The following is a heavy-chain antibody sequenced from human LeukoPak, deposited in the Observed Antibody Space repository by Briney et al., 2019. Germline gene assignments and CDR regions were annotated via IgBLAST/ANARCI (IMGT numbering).Heavy chain of an antibody. J-gene: IGHJ3*02. D-gene: IGHD4-17*01. CDR3: AKPDYGDFLDAFDI. CDR1: GFTFSSYA. V-gene: IGHV3-23*01. CDR2: VGGRGDST. Sequence: PGGSLRLSRAASGFTFSSYAMTWVRQAPGKGLQWVSSVGGRGDSTYYADSVKGRFTISRDNSENTVYLQMDSLRAEDTAIYYCAKPDYGDFLDAFDIWGQGTMVTVSS.